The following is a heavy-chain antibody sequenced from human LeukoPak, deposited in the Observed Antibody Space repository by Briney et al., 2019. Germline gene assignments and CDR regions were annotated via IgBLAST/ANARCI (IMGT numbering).Heavy chain of an antibody. Sequence: SETLSLTCTVSGGSISSSYWSWIRQPPGKGLEWIGYIYYTGSTNYNPSLKSRVTISVDTSKNQFSLKLSSVTAADTAVYYCARGAIVGATKWFDPWGQGTLVTVSS. CDR3: ARGAIVGATKWFDP. CDR2: IYYTGST. D-gene: IGHD1-26*01. V-gene: IGHV4-59*01. CDR1: GGSISSSY. J-gene: IGHJ5*02.